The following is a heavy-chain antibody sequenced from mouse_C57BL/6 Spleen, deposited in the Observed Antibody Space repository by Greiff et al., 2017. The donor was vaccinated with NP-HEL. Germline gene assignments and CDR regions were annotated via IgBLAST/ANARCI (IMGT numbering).Heavy chain of an antibody. J-gene: IGHJ4*01. CDR2: IYPGSGNT. CDR1: GYTFTDYY. V-gene: IGHV1-76*01. D-gene: IGHD1-1*01. CDR3: ARDGSSPMDY. Sequence: QVQLQQSGAELVRPGASVKLSCKASGYTFTDYYINWVKQRPGQGLEWIARIYPGSGNTYYNEKFKGKATLTAEKSSSTAYMQLSSLTSEDSAVYFCARDGSSPMDYWGQGTSVTVSS.